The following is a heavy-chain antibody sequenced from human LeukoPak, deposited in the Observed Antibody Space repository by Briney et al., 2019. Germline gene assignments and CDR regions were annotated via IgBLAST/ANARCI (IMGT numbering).Heavy chain of an antibody. D-gene: IGHD7-27*01. CDR3: ARALTGIRGAFDI. Sequence: GGSLRLSCAASGFTFSSYSLNWVRQAPGKGLEWISFIVSSSSIIYYGATVEGRFTISRDNAKQSLYLQMNSLRVEDTAVYYCARALTGIRGAFDIWGQGTVVTVSS. J-gene: IGHJ3*02. CDR2: IVSSSSII. V-gene: IGHV3-48*01. CDR1: GFTFSSYS.